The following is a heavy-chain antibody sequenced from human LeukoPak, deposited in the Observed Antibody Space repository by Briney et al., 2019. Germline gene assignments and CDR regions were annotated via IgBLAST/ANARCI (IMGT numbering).Heavy chain of an antibody. V-gene: IGHV1-69*04. CDR2: IIPILGIA. D-gene: IGHD1-26*01. CDR1: GGTFSSYA. CDR3: ARDSEGATVLDY. Sequence: ASVKVSCKASGGTFSSYAISWVRQAPGQGLEWMGRIIPILGIANYAQKFQGRVTITADKSTSTAYMELSSLRSEDTAVYYCARDSEGATVLDYWGQGTLVTVSS. J-gene: IGHJ4*02.